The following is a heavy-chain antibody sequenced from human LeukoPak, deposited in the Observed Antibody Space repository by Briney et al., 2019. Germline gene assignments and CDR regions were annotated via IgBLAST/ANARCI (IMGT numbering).Heavy chain of an antibody. Sequence: GGSLRLSCAASGFTFSSYWMSWVRQAPGKGLEWVASIDQDGSDKFSVGSVKGRFTISRDNARYSMYLEMRSLRAEDTAVYFCARDQYDNWSRRGNFDSWGQGTLVIVSS. CDR1: GFTFSSYW. V-gene: IGHV3-7*01. D-gene: IGHD3-3*01. J-gene: IGHJ4*02. CDR2: IDQDGSDK. CDR3: ARDQYDNWSRRGNFDS.